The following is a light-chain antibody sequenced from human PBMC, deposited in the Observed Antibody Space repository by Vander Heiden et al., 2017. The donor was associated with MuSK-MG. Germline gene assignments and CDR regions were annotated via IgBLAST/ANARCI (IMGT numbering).Light chain of an antibody. CDR2: DAS. J-gene: IGKJ4*01. Sequence: DIQMTQSPSSLSASVGDRVTITCQASQDISNYLNWYQQKPGKAPKLLIYDASNLEKRVPSRFSGSGSVTDFTFTSSSRQTEDFATYYWQQDHTLITFGGGTKVEIK. CDR3: QQDHTLIT. V-gene: IGKV1-33*01. CDR1: QDISNY.